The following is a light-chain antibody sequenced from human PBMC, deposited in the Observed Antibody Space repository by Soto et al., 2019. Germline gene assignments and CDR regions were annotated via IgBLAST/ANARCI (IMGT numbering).Light chain of an antibody. CDR3: CSYAGSYTFV. CDR1: SSDVRGYNF. CDR2: DVT. Sequence: QSVLTQPRSVSGSPGQSVTISCTGTSSDVRGYNFVSWYQQHPGKAPKLVIYDVTKWPSGVPDRFSGSRSGNTASLAISGLQAEDEADYFCCSYAGSYTFVFGGGTKLTVL. J-gene: IGLJ3*02. V-gene: IGLV2-11*01.